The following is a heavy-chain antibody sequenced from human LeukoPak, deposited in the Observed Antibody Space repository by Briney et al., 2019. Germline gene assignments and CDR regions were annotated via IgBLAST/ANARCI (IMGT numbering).Heavy chain of an antibody. Sequence: GASVKVSFKASSYTFTIYGISWVRQAPGQGLEGMGWISAYNGNTNYAQKLQGRVTMTTDTSTSTAYMELRSLRSDDTAVYYCARVHTDIVVVVAATHYYYGMDVWGQGTTVTVSS. CDR2: ISAYNGNT. J-gene: IGHJ6*02. V-gene: IGHV1-18*01. D-gene: IGHD2-15*01. CDR1: SYTFTIYG. CDR3: ARVHTDIVVVVAATHYYYGMDV.